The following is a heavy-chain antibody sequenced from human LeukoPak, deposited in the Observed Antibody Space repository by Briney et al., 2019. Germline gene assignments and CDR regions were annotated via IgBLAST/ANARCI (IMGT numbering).Heavy chain of an antibody. J-gene: IGHJ4*02. CDR2: IWYDGSNK. Sequence: GGSLRLSCAASGFTFSSYGMHWVRQAPGRGLEWVAIIWYDGSNKYYADSVKGRFTISRDNSKNTLCLQINGLRAEDTAVYYCARDRSTTAVDYWGQGTLVTVSS. CDR3: ARDRSTTAVDY. CDR1: GFTFSSYG. D-gene: IGHD4-17*01. V-gene: IGHV3-33*01.